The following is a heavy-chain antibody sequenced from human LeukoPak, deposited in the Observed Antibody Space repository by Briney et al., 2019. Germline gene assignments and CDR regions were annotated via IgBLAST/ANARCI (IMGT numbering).Heavy chain of an antibody. D-gene: IGHD2-2*02. V-gene: IGHV1-18*01. CDR3: ARIDCSSTSCYTGTNYYYSYGMDV. CDR2: ISSYNGYT. CDR1: GGTFSGYA. J-gene: IGHJ6*02. Sequence: GASVKVSCKASGGTFSGYAISWVRQAPGQGLEWMGWISSYNGYTNYAQNLQGRVTMTTDTSTSTAYMELRSLRSDDTAVYYCARIDCSSTSCYTGTNYYYSYGMDVWGQGTTVTVSS.